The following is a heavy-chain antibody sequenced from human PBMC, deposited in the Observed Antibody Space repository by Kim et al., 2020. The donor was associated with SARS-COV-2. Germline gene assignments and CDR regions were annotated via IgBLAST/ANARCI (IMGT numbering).Heavy chain of an antibody. CDR3: AREGGRYFDWLLTYYYYYGMDV. J-gene: IGHJ6*02. V-gene: IGHV1-18*01. CDR1: GYTFTSYG. Sequence: ASVKVSCKASGYTFTSYGISWVRQAPGQGLEWMGWISAYNGNTNYAQKLQGRVTMTTDTSTSTAYMELRSLRSDDTAVYYCAREGGRYFDWLLTYYYYYGMDVCGQGTTVTVSS. D-gene: IGHD3-9*01. CDR2: ISAYNGNT.